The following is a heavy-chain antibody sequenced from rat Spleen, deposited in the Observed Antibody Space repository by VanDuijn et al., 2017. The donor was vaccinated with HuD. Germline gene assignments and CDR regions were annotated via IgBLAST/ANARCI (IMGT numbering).Heavy chain of an antibody. CDR1: GFSLISYA. D-gene: IGHD1-12*03. Sequence: QVQLKESGPGLVQSSQTLSLTCTVSGFSLISYAVNWIRQPPGKGLEWMGGIWGDGSTNYNSALKSRLSISRDTSKSQIFLKMNSLQTEDTAMYFCASQYYYDGYYRDYWGQGVMVTVSS. CDR3: ASQYYYDGYYRDY. J-gene: IGHJ2*01. V-gene: IGHV2-13*01. CDR2: IWGDGST.